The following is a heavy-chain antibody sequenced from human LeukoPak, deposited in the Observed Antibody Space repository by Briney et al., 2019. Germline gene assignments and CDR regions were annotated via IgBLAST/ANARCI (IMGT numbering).Heavy chain of an antibody. CDR3: AKDRAAAGAPDF. J-gene: IGHJ4*01. CDR1: GFTFSTYS. Sequence: PGGSLRLSCAASGFTFSTYSMNWVRQAPGKGLEWVSSIRESGTSAYYADSVKGRFTVSRDNSKGTVSLQMERLRTEDTAVYYCAKDRAAAGAPDFWGPGTLVNVS. CDR2: IRESGTSA. D-gene: IGHD4/OR15-4a*01. V-gene: IGHV3-23*01.